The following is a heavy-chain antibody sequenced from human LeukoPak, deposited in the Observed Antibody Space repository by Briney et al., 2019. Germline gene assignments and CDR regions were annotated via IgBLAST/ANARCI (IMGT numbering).Heavy chain of an antibody. V-gene: IGHV3-23*01. CDR3: AAYSSSWYWNYFDY. CDR2: ISGSGGST. J-gene: IGHJ4*02. Sequence: PGGSLRLSCAASGFTFSSYAMSWVRQAPGKGLEWVSAISGSGGSTYYADSVKGRFTISRDNSKNTLYLQMNSLRAEDTAVYYCAAYSSSWYWNYFDYWGQGTLVTVSS. CDR1: GFTFSSYA. D-gene: IGHD6-13*01.